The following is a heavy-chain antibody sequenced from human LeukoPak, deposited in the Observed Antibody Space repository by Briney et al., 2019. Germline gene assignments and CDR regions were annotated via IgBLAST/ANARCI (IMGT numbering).Heavy chain of an antibody. CDR2: IYSGGTT. CDR1: GFTVSSNY. Sequence: GGSLRLSCAASGFTVSSNYMSWVRQAPGKGLEWVSVIYSGGTTYYADSVKGRFTISRDNSKNTLYLQMNSLRAEDTAVYYCARESGAGRVGEDSFDYWGQGALVTVSS. CDR3: ARESGAGRVGEDSFDY. V-gene: IGHV3-53*01. J-gene: IGHJ4*02. D-gene: IGHD3-10*01.